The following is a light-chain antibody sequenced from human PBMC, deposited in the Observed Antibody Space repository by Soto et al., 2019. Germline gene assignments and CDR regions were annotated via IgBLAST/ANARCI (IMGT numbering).Light chain of an antibody. CDR3: QQSNSWPLT. V-gene: IGKV3D-15*01. CDR1: RGISNN. Sequence: ETVVTQSPATLSLSPGERATLSCRARRGISNNLAWDQQKPGQAPRLLIYGASNRATGIPARFSGSGSGTEFTTTISRLQYEDFALYYCQQSNSWPLTFGGGTKVDIK. J-gene: IGKJ4*01. CDR2: GAS.